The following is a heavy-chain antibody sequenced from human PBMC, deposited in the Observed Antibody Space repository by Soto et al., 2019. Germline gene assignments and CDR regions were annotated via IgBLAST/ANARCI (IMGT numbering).Heavy chain of an antibody. Sequence: EVQLVESGGGLIQPGGSLRLSCAASGFTVSSNYMSWVRQAPGKGLEWVSVIYSGGSTYYADSVKGRFTISRDNSXNXXYLQMTSLRAEDTAVYYCARESRDSSGWYLGAFDIWGQGTMVTVSS. CDR3: ARESRDSSGWYLGAFDI. D-gene: IGHD6-19*01. V-gene: IGHV3-53*01. CDR2: IYSGGST. CDR1: GFTVSSNY. J-gene: IGHJ3*02.